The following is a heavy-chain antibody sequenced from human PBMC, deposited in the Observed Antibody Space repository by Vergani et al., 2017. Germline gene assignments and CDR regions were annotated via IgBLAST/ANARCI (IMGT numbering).Heavy chain of an antibody. CDR3: ARENDWWELLRALDY. D-gene: IGHD1-26*01. Sequence: EVQLVESGGGLVQPGGSLRLSCAASGFPFSSYSMNWVRQAPGKGLEWVSYISSSSSTIYYADSVKGRFTISRDNAKNSLYLQMNSLRAEDTAVYYCARENDWWELLRALDYWGQGTLVTVSS. V-gene: IGHV3-48*01. J-gene: IGHJ4*02. CDR2: ISSSSSTI. CDR1: GFPFSSYS.